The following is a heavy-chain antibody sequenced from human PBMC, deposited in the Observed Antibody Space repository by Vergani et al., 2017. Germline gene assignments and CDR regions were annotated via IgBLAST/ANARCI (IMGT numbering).Heavy chain of an antibody. J-gene: IGHJ3*02. CDR1: GFTFSSYG. V-gene: IGHV3-30*18. Sequence: QVQLVESGGGVVQPGRSLRLSCAASGFTFSSYGMHWVRQAPGQGLEWVAVISYDGSNKYYADSVKGRFTISRATSKNTLYLQMNSLRAEDTAVYYCAKGNLGYCSSTSCYRAFDIWGQGTMVTVSS. CDR2: ISYDGSNK. D-gene: IGHD2-2*02. CDR3: AKGNLGYCSSTSCYRAFDI.